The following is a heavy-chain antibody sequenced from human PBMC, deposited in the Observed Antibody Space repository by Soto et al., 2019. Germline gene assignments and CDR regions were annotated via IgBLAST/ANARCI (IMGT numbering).Heavy chain of an antibody. V-gene: IGHV6-1*01. CDR1: GDSVSSNSAA. J-gene: IGHJ5*02. Sequence: SQTLSLTCAISGDSVSSNSAAWNWIRLSPSRGLEWLGRTYYRSKWYNDYAVSVKSRITVNPDTSKNQFSLQLNSVTPEDTAVYYCARVPGLIAATGWFDPWGQGTLVTVSS. CDR3: ARVPGLIAATGWFDP. D-gene: IGHD2-15*01. CDR2: TYYRSKWYN.